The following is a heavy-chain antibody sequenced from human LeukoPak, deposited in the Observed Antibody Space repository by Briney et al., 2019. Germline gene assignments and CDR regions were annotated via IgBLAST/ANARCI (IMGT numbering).Heavy chain of an antibody. J-gene: IGHJ4*02. CDR1: GYSFTSYR. Sequence: GESLRISCKGSGYSFTSYRISWVRQMPGKGLEWMGRIDPSDSYTNYSPSFQGHVTISADKSISTAYLQWSSLKASDTAMYYCARHKPLGYCSGGSCYWGGFDYWGQGTLVTVSS. D-gene: IGHD2-15*01. CDR2: IDPSDSYT. CDR3: ARHKPLGYCSGGSCYWGGFDY. V-gene: IGHV5-10-1*01.